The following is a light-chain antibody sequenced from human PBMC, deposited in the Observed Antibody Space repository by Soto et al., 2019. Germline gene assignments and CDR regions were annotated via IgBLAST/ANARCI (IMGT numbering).Light chain of an antibody. CDR3: QQYNSWPPLT. V-gene: IGKV3-15*01. Sequence: EIVMTQSPATLSVSPGDRATLSCRASQSVSSSLSWYQQKPGQAPRLLIYGASTRVTGIPARFSGSGSGTEFTLTISSLQSEDSAVYYCQQYNSWPPLTFGGGTKVEIK. J-gene: IGKJ4*01. CDR1: QSVSSS. CDR2: GAS.